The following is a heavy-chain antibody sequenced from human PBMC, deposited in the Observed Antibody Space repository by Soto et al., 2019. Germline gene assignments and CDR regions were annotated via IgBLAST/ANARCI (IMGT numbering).Heavy chain of an antibody. CDR3: ARDIVVVVAATRYYYYYGMDV. CDR2: ISYDGSNK. Sequence: GGSLRLSCAASGFTFSSYAMHWVRQAPGKGLEWVAVISYDGSNKYYADSVKGRFTISRDNSKNTLYLQMNSQRAEDTAVYYCARDIVVVVAATRYYYYYGMDVWGQGTTVTVSS. CDR1: GFTFSSYA. V-gene: IGHV3-30-3*01. J-gene: IGHJ6*02. D-gene: IGHD2-15*01.